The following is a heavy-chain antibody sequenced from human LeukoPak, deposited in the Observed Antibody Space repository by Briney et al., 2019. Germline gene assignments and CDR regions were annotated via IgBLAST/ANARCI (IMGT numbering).Heavy chain of an antibody. V-gene: IGHV3-21*01. CDR3: ARDYYGSGSYSALFEY. D-gene: IGHD3-10*01. CDR2: ISSTSSYI. J-gene: IGHJ4*02. Sequence: GGSLRLSCAASVFTFSSYSMNWVRQAPGKGLEWVSSISSTSSYIYYADSVKGRFTISRDNAKNSLYLQMNSLRAEDTAVYYCARDYYGSGSYSALFEYWGQGTLVTVSS. CDR1: VFTFSSYS.